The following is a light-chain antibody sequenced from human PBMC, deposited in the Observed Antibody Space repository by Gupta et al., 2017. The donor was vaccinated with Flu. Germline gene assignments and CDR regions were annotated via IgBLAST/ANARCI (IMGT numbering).Light chain of an antibody. Sequence: IVLTQSPGTLSLSPGERATLSCRASQSVSSSYLAWYQQKPGQAPRLLIYGASGRATGIPDRFSGSGSGTDFTLTISRLEPEDFAVYYCQQYGSSPYSFVQGTKLEIK. CDR1: QSVSSSY. CDR2: GAS. V-gene: IGKV3-20*01. J-gene: IGKJ2*03. CDR3: QQYGSSPYS.